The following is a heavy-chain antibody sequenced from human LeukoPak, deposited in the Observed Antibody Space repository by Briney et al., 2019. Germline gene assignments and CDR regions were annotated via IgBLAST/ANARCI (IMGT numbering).Heavy chain of an antibody. Sequence: ASVKVSCKASGHTFTTYYVHLVRQAPGQGLEWMGVINPSGDGTNYPRRFQGRVTLTRDTSTSTVYMELSSLRSEDTAIYYCAKETPNTGWFDPWGQGTLVTVSS. CDR2: INPSGDGT. CDR1: GHTFTTYY. CDR3: AKETPNTGWFDP. J-gene: IGHJ5*02. V-gene: IGHV1-46*01. D-gene: IGHD1-14*01.